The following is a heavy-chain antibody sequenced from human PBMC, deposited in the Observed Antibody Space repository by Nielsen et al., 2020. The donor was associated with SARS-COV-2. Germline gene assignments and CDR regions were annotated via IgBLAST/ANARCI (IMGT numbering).Heavy chain of an antibody. D-gene: IGHD2-2*01. J-gene: IGHJ4*02. CDR2: IWYDGSNK. CDR3: ARYAAPGLSPWPSDY. V-gene: IGHV3-33*01. Sequence: GESLKISCAASGFTFSSYGMHWVRQAPGKGLEWVAVIWYDGSNKYYADSVKGRFTISRDNSKNTLYLQMNSLRAEDTAVYYCARYAAPGLSPWPSDYWGQGTLVTVSS. CDR1: GFTFSSYG.